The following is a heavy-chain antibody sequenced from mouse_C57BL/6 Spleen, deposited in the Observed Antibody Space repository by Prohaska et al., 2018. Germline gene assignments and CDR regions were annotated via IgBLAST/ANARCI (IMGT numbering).Heavy chain of an antibody. Sequence: QIQLVQSGPELKKPGETVKISCKASGYTFTTYGMSWVKQAPGKGLKWMGWINTYSGVPTYADDVKGRFAFSLETSASTAYLQINNLKNEDTATYFCARMDSIYYYGSSYSMDYWGQGTSVTVSS. CDR2: INTYSGVP. CDR3: ARMDSIYYYGSSYSMDY. J-gene: IGHJ4*01. CDR1: GYTFTTYG. D-gene: IGHD1-1*01. V-gene: IGHV9-3*01.